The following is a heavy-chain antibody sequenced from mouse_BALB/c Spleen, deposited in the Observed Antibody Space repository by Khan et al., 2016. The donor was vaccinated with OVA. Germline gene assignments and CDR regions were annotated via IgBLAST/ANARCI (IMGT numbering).Heavy chain of an antibody. J-gene: IGHJ3*01. V-gene: IGHV1-77*01. CDR3: ARGGYSVFAY. D-gene: IGHD1-1*01. CDR1: GYTFTDYI. CDR2: IFPESGTP. Sequence: VQLQESVPELVNPGASLKVSCKASGYTFTDYIIGWVKQSTRQGLEWIGDIFPESGTPYYNEKFKDKATLTADKSSNTAYMQLSSLTSDDSAVYVCARGGYSVFAYWGQGTLVTVSA.